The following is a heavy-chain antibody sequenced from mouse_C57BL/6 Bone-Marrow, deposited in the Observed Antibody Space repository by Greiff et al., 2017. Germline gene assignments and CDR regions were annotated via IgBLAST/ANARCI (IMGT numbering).Heavy chain of an antibody. J-gene: IGHJ1*03. D-gene: IGHD1-1*01. CDR3: ARSFYYYGSPYWYFDV. Sequence: ESGADLVRPGTSVKMSCKASGYTFTNYWIGWAKQRPGHGLEWIGDIYPGGGYTNYNEKFKGKATLTADKSSSTAYMQFSSLTSEDSAIYYCARSFYYYGSPYWYFDVWGTGTTVTVSS. V-gene: IGHV1-63*01. CDR2: IYPGGGYT. CDR1: GYTFTNYW.